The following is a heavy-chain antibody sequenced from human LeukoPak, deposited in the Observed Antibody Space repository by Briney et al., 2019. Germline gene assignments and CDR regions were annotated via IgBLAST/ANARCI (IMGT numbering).Heavy chain of an antibody. Sequence: PGGSLRLSCAASGFTFSTYAMSWVRQAPRKGLEWGSTIGGSGISTYYADSVKGRFTLSRDTSKNTLFMQMDSLRAEDTAVYYCAKDGPTAVSPHDYWGQGTLVTVSS. D-gene: IGHD4-23*01. V-gene: IGHV3-23*01. CDR2: IGGSGIST. J-gene: IGHJ4*02. CDR3: AKDGPTAVSPHDY. CDR1: GFTFSTYA.